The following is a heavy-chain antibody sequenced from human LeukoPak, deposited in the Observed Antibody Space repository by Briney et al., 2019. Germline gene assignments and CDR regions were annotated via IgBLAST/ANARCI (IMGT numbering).Heavy chain of an antibody. CDR1: GYTFTSYS. Sequence: WASVKVSCKASGYTFTSYSITWVRQAPAQALEWMGWISAYNGNTNYAQKFQGRVTMTTDTSTTTAYMELRSLRSDDTAVYYCAREEVRYFDYWGQGTLVTVSS. V-gene: IGHV1-18*01. CDR3: AREEVRYFDY. J-gene: IGHJ4*02. CDR2: ISAYNGNT. D-gene: IGHD3-10*01.